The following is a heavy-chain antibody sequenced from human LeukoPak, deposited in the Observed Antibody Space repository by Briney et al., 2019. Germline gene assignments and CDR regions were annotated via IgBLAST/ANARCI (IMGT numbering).Heavy chain of an antibody. CDR2: IWYDGSNK. Sequence: GGSLRLSCAASGFTFSSYGMHWVRQAPGKGLEWVAVIWYDGSNKYYADSVKGRFTISRDNSKNTLYLQMNSLRAEDTAVYYCARAPMITFGGVIVPHFDYWGQGTLVTVSS. CDR3: ARAPMITFGGVIVPHFDY. V-gene: IGHV3-33*01. J-gene: IGHJ4*02. D-gene: IGHD3-16*02. CDR1: GFTFSSYG.